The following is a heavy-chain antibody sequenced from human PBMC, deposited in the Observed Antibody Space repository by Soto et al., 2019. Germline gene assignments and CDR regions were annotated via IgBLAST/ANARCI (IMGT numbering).Heavy chain of an antibody. CDR3: TRVVAGNYFAWSDP. CDR2: IYYSGST. CDR1: GRSISSYY. Sequence: SETLSLTCTVSGRSISSYYWSWIRLPPGKGLEWIGYIYYSGSTNYNPSLKSRVTISVDTSKSQFSLKLSSVTAEDSAVYYCTRVVAGNYFAWSDPWGQGTLVT. D-gene: IGHD6-19*01. J-gene: IGHJ5*02. V-gene: IGHV4-59*01.